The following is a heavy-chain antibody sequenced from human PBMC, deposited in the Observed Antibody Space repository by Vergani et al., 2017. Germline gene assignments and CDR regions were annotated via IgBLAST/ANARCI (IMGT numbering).Heavy chain of an antibody. J-gene: IGHJ1*01. D-gene: IGHD3-10*01. CDR1: GFNFRKNT. Sequence: QLMQSGGGLVQRGGSLRLSCVASGFNFRKNTMNWVRQSTGKGLEWVAAITGSGGTTHYAESVKGRFTVSRDNSKNTLFLQMNSLKDEDTAVYYCTTAWGLYYLHGEYFQYWGRGTLVSVSS. CDR2: ITGSGGTT. CDR3: TTAWGLYYLHGEYFQY. V-gene: IGHV3-23*01.